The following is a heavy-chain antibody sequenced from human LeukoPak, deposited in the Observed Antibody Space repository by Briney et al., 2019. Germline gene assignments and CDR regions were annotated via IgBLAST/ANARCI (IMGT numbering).Heavy chain of an antibody. CDR1: GASINSNYYY. Sequence: PSETLSLTCTVSGASINSNYYYWGWIRQPPGKGLEWMWNIPYSGSPFYTPSLMSRVTISADTSKTQFPLKLTSVTAADTAVYYCARHADCLGDCYRNWGRGTLVTVSS. J-gene: IGHJ4*02. V-gene: IGHV4-39*01. D-gene: IGHD2-21*01. CDR2: IPYSGSP. CDR3: ARHADCLGDCYRN.